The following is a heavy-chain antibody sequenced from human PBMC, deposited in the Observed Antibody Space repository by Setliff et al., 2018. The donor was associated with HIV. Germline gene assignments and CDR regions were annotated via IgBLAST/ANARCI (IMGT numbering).Heavy chain of an antibody. D-gene: IGHD3-22*01. V-gene: IGHV4-34*01. CDR2: INHSGSA. CDR3: ARARSHYDSSGYYGYNFYYMDV. CDR1: GASFSGYY. J-gene: IGHJ6*03. Sequence: PSETLSLTCAVYGASFSGYYWTWIRQSPGKGLEWIGEINHSGSANFNPSLKSRVTISVDTSKNQFSLKLTSVTAADTAVYYCARARSHYDSSGYYGYNFYYMDVWGQGTTVTVSS.